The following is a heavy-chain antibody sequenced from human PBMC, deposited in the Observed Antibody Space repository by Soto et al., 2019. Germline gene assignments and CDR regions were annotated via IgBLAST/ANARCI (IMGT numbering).Heavy chain of an antibody. V-gene: IGHV1-18*01. CDR1: GYTFTSYA. CDR2: ISAYNDKT. D-gene: IGHD6-13*01. Sequence: SVKVSCKASGYTFTSYAMHWVRQAPGQGLEWMGWISAYNDKTNYAQKLQGRVTMTTDTSTSTAYMELRSLRSDDTAVYYCARDRAAAGTTDYYGMDVWDQGTTVTVSS. J-gene: IGHJ6*02. CDR3: ARDRAAAGTTDYYGMDV.